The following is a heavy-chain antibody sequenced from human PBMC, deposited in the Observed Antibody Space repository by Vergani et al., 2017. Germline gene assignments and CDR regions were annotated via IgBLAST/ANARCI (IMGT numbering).Heavy chain of an antibody. CDR3: AKARDPNCKGGNSYSYYYGLDL. Sequence: EVQLLESGGNLIQPGGSLGLSCGASGFTFSSYAMTWVRLAPGKGLQWVSAISGSGGNTFYTDSVKGRCTISRDKSKDTLYLQMNSLRVEDKAIYYCAKARDPNCKGGNSYSYYYGLDLWGQGTTVTVS. J-gene: IGHJ6*02. D-gene: IGHD2/OR15-2a*01. CDR1: GFTFSSYA. CDR2: ISGSGGNT. V-gene: IGHV3-23*01.